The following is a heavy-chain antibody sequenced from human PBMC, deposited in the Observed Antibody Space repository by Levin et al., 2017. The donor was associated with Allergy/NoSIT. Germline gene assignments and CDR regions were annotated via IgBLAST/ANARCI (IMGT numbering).Heavy chain of an antibody. V-gene: IGHV3-49*03. CDR1: GFTFGDYA. Sequence: PGGSLRLSCTVSGFTFGDYAMTWFRQVPGRGLEWVGFIRTKRSGGTAEYAASVKDRFTISRDDSKSIAYLQMNSLKTEDTAVYYCTTVRSCSGGSCYFDYWGQGTLVTVSS. CDR3: TTVRSCSGGSCYFDY. D-gene: IGHD2-15*01. CDR2: IRTKRSGGTA. J-gene: IGHJ4*02.